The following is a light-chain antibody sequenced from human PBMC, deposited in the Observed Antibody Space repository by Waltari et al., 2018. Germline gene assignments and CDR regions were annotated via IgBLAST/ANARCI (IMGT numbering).Light chain of an antibody. V-gene: IGKV1-33*01. CDR2: AAS. J-gene: IGKJ3*01. Sequence: DIQMTQSPSSLSASVGDRVTITCRESQSISSYLNWYQQKPGKAPKLLIYAASNLETGVPSRFSGSGSGTDFTVTISSLQPEDIVTYYCQQHDNLPLTFGPGTKVEIK. CDR1: QSISSY. CDR3: QQHDNLPLT.